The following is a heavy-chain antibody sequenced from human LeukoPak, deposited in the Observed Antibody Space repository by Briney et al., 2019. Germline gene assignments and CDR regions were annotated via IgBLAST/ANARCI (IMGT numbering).Heavy chain of an antibody. J-gene: IGHJ4*02. CDR3: ARLYVDPMTTTSYYFYS. CDR1: GFTFSDYW. D-gene: IGHD4-17*01. V-gene: IGHV3-7*01. CDR2: IKGDESDR. Sequence: PGGSLRLSCEASGFTFSDYWMIWVRQAPGKGLEWVADIKGDESDRFYVDSVRGRFSISRDNAKNSLYLHMNSLRDEDTALYYCARLYVDPMTTTSYYFYSWGQGTLVTVSS.